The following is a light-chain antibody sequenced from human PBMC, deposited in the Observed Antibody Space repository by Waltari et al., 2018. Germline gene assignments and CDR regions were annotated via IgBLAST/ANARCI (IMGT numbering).Light chain of an antibody. Sequence: SATLSCRASQNLRSTFAWFQQKPGQPPRLLIYGTSTRAAGIPARFSGSGSGTDFSLTISSLQPEDFATYYCQQYDYWPWTFGQGTRVE. J-gene: IGKJ1*01. V-gene: IGKV3D-15*01. CDR1: QNLRST. CDR3: QQYDYWPWT. CDR2: GTS.